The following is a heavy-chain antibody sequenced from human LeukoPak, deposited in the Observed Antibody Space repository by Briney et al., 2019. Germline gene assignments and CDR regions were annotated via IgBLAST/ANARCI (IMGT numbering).Heavy chain of an antibody. Sequence: KPSETLSLTCTVSGGSISSSSYYWGWIRQPPGKGLEWIGSIYYSGSTYYNPSLKSRVTISIDTSKNQFSLKLSSVTAADTAVYYCVRRRNYYDSSGYYSNWFDPWGQGTLVTVSS. V-gene: IGHV4-39*01. CDR3: VRRRNYYDSSGYYSNWFDP. J-gene: IGHJ5*02. CDR1: GGSISSSSYY. D-gene: IGHD3-22*01. CDR2: IYYSGST.